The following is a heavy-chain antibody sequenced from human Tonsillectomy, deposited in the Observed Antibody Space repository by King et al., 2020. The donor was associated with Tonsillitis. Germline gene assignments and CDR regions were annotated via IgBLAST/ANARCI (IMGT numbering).Heavy chain of an antibody. J-gene: IGHJ6*03. CDR1: GGSFSGYY. CDR3: ARVWTRRATVTVLDRSEDFSYSMDV. CDR2: INHSGST. D-gene: IGHD4-11*01. Sequence: VQLQQWGAGLLKPSETLSLTCAVYGGSFSGYYWSWIRQSPGKGLEWIGRINHSGSTNYNPPLKSRVTISVDTSKNQFSLKLYSLTATDTAVYYCARVWTRRATVTVLDRSEDFSYSMDVWGEGTSVTVSS. V-gene: IGHV4-34*01.